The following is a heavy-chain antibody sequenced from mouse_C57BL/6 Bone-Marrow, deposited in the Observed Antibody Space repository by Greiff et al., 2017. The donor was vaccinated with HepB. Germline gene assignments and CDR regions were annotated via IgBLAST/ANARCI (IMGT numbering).Heavy chain of an antibody. CDR3: ARCDWDYFDY. CDR1: GYSFTGYY. Sequence: VQLQQSGPELVKPGASVKISCKASGYSFTGYYMNWVKQSPEKSLEWIGEINPSTGGTTYNQKFKAKATLTVDKSSSTAYMQLKSLTSEDSAVYYCARCDWDYFDYWGQGTTRTVSS. V-gene: IGHV1-42*01. J-gene: IGHJ2*01. D-gene: IGHD2-13*01. CDR2: INPSTGGT.